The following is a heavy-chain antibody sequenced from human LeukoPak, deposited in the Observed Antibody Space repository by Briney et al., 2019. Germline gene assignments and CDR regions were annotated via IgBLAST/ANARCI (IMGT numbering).Heavy chain of an antibody. CDR3: ARTVVTLDWYFDL. CDR1: GGSISSYS. Sequence: SETLSLTCSVSGGSISSYSWNWIRQPAGKGLEWIGRFYTSGTTNYNPSLKSRVTMSIDTSKNQVSLKMRSVTAADTAVYYCARTVVTLDWYFDLWGRGTLVCVSS. D-gene: IGHD4-23*01. CDR2: FYTSGTT. J-gene: IGHJ2*01. V-gene: IGHV4-4*07.